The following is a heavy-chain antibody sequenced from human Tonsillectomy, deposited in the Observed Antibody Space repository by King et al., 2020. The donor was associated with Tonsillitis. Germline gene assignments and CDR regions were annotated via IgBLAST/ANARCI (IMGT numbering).Heavy chain of an antibody. CDR3: AREQSPGDSSGYLDY. Sequence: QLVQSGGGVVQPGRSLRLSCAASGFTFSSYAIHWVRQAPGKGLEWVAVISYDGSNKYYADSVRGRFTISRDYSKNKLYLQMNSLRAEDTAVYHCAREQSPGDSSGYLDYWGQGTLVTVSS. CDR2: ISYDGSNK. D-gene: IGHD3-22*01. CDR1: GFTFSSYA. V-gene: IGHV3-30-3*01. J-gene: IGHJ4*02.